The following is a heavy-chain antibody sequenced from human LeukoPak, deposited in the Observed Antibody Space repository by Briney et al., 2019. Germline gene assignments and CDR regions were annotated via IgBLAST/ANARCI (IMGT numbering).Heavy chain of an antibody. V-gene: IGHV3-23*01. CDR1: GFTFSSYG. Sequence: GGTLRLSCAASGFTFSSYGMSWVRQAPGKGLEWVSAISGSGGSTYYADSVKGRFTISRDNAKNTLYLQMNSLRAEDTAVYYCAKGPTDYYYYMDVWGKGTTVTISS. J-gene: IGHJ6*03. CDR2: ISGSGGST. CDR3: AKGPTDYYYYMDV.